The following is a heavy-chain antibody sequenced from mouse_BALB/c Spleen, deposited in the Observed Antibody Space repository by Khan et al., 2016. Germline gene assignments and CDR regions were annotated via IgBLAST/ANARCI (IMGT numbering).Heavy chain of an antibody. CDR3: ARSERLRLFAY. D-gene: IGHD1-2*01. CDR2: IDPANGNT. CDR1: GFNIKDTY. J-gene: IGHJ3*01. V-gene: IGHV14-3*02. Sequence: EVQLQESGAELVKPGASVKLSCTASGFNIKDTYMHWVKQRPEQGLEWIGRIDPANGNTKYDPKFQGKATITADTSSNTAYLQLSSLTSEDTAVYYCARSERLRLFAYWGQGTLVTVSA.